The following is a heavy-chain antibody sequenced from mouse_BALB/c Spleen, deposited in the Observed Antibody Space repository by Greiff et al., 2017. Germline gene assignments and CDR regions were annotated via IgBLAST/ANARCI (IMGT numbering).Heavy chain of an antibody. D-gene: IGHD3-1*01. CDR3: ARQGARATGELAY. V-gene: IGHV5-6*01. J-gene: IGHJ3*01. CDR2: ISSGGSYT. CDR1: GFTFSSYG. Sequence: EVQGVESGGDLVKPGGSLKLSCAASGFTFSSYGMSWVRQTPDKRLEWVATISSGGSYTYYPDSVKGRFTISRDNAKNTLYLQMSSLKSEDTAMYYCARQGARATGELAYWGQGTLVTVSA.